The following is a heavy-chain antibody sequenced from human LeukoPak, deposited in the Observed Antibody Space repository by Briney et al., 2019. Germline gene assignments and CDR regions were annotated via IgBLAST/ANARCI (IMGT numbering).Heavy chain of an antibody. D-gene: IGHD5-12*01. CDR3: ARVLLSAGYSGYDNALYYYYYGMDV. CDR1: GGSFSGYY. Sequence: SETLSLTCAVYGGSFSGYYWSWIRQPPGKGLEWIGEINHSGSTNYNPSLKSRVTISVDTSKNQFSLKLSSVTAADTAVYYCARVLLSAGYSGYDNALYYYYYGMDVWGQGTTVTVSS. V-gene: IGHV4-34*01. J-gene: IGHJ6*02. CDR2: INHSGST.